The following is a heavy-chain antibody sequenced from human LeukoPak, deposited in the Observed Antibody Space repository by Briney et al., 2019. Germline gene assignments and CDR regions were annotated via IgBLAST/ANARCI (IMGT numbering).Heavy chain of an antibody. CDR3: ARVRYCSSTSCYGDYYYYMDV. Sequence: ASVKVSCKASGYTFTSYDINWVRQATGQGLEWMGWMNPNSGNTGYAQKLQGRVTMTTDTSTSTAYMELRSLRSDDTAVYYCARVRYCSSTSCYGDYYYYMDVWGKGTTVTISS. CDR1: GYTFTSYD. V-gene: IGHV1-8*01. J-gene: IGHJ6*03. D-gene: IGHD2-2*01. CDR2: MNPNSGNT.